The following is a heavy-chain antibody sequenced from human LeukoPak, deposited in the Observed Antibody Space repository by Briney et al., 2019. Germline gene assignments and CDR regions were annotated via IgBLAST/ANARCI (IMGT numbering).Heavy chain of an antibody. Sequence: PGGSLRLSCAASGFTFDDYAMHWVRQAPGKGLEWVSGISWNSGSIGYADSVKGRFTISRDNAKNSLYLQMNSLRAEDTALYYCAKDTGSSGIPDYWGQGTLVTVSS. CDR3: AKDTGSSGIPDY. CDR2: ISWNSGSI. D-gene: IGHD6-19*01. J-gene: IGHJ4*02. CDR1: GFTFDDYA. V-gene: IGHV3-9*01.